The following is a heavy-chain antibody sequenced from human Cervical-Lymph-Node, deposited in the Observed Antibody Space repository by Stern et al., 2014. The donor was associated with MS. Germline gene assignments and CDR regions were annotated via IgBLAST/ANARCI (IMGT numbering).Heavy chain of an antibody. V-gene: IGHV2-70*13. CDR1: GFSLSTTGMC. Sequence: QFTLKESGPALVKPTKRLTLTCAFSGFSLSTTGMCMSWLRQPPGKALEWLALIDWDGDKFSSSALQTMITISKDTSNNQGRLPLTNMDPVDTATYYWARSSSGWGLFDYWGQGTLVTVSS. CDR3: ARSSSGWGLFDY. CDR2: IDWDGDK. D-gene: IGHD6-19*01. J-gene: IGHJ4*02.